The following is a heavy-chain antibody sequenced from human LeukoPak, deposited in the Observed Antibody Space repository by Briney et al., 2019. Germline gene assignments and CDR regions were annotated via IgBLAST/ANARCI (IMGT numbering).Heavy chain of an antibody. Sequence: GGSLRLSCAASGFTVSSNYMNWVRQAPGKGLECVSVIYSGGSTYYADSVRGRFTISRDKSKNTLYLQMNSLRAEDTAVYYCARDMDGLNAFDIWGQGTMVTVSS. CDR3: ARDMDGLNAFDI. V-gene: IGHV3-53*05. D-gene: IGHD3/OR15-3a*01. J-gene: IGHJ3*02. CDR1: GFTVSSNY. CDR2: IYSGGST.